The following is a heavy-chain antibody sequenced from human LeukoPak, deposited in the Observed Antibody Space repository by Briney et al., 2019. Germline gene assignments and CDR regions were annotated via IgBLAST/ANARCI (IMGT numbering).Heavy chain of an antibody. V-gene: IGHV1-18*01. CDR2: ISAYNGNT. CDR1: GYTFTSYG. Sequence: ASVKVSCKASGYTFTSYGISWVRQAPGQGLEWMGWISAYNGNTNYAQKLQGRATMTTDTSTSTAYMELRSLRSDDTAVYYCARDRGFGEPIGYYFDYWGQGTLVTVSS. D-gene: IGHD3-10*01. CDR3: ARDRGFGEPIGYYFDY. J-gene: IGHJ4*02.